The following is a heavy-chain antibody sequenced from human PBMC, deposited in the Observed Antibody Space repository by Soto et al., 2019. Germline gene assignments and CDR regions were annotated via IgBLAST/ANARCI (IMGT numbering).Heavy chain of an antibody. Sequence: GGSLRLSCAASGFTFSTYPMHGFRQAPVKGLEWVAVISYDGSNKYYADSVKGRFTISRDNSKNTLYLQMNSLRAEDTAVYYCATAANCSSTSCHDYWGQGTLVTVSS. CDR2: ISYDGSNK. D-gene: IGHD2-2*01. J-gene: IGHJ4*02. CDR3: ATAANCSSTSCHDY. CDR1: GFTFSTYP. V-gene: IGHV3-30-3*01.